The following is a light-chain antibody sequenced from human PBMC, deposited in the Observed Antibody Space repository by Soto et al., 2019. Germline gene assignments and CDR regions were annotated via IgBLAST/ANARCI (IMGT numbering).Light chain of an antibody. CDR1: SSDVGGYIY. CDR2: EVS. CDR3: SSYSRSIFYV. V-gene: IGLV2-14*01. Sequence: QSVLTQPASVSGSPGQSITISCTGTSSDVGGYIYVSWYQQHPGKAPKLMIYEVSNRPSGVSNRFSGSKSGNTASLTISGLQAEHEAYYFCSSYSRSIFYVFGTGTKVTVL. J-gene: IGLJ1*01.